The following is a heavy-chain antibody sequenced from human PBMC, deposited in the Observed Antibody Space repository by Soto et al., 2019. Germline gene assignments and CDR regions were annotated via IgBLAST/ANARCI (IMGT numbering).Heavy chain of an antibody. Sequence: QVQLQESGPGLVKPSETLSLTCTVSGGSVSSGSYYWSWIRQPPGKGLEWIGYIYYSGSTNYNPSLKGRVTTSVDTSKNQFSLKLSSVTAADTAVYYCARSLRRPLFDPWGQGTLVTVSS. D-gene: IGHD3-10*01. CDR2: IYYSGST. J-gene: IGHJ5*02. CDR1: GGSVSSGSYY. CDR3: ARSLRRPLFDP. V-gene: IGHV4-61*01.